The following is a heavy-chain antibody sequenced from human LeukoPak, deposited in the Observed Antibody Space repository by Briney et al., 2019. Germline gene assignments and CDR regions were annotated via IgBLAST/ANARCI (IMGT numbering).Heavy chain of an antibody. CDR1: GGSITNYY. CDR2: ISGSGGST. Sequence: ETLSLTCAVSGGSITNYYWSWIRQPPGKGLEWVSAISGSGGSTYYPDSVKGRFTISRDNSKNTLYLQMNSLRAEDTAVYYCAKDLEGSWYQTDYWGQGTLGTVSS. D-gene: IGHD6-13*01. J-gene: IGHJ4*02. V-gene: IGHV3-23*01. CDR3: AKDLEGSWYQTDY.